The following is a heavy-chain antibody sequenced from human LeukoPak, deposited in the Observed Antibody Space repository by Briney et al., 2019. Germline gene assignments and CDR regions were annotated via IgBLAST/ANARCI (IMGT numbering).Heavy chain of an antibody. CDR2: IIPIFGTA. CDR3: ARGLRYYYGSGSYYNVGNGMDV. Sequence: SVKVSFKASGGTFSSYAISWVRQATGQGLEWMGGIIPIFGTANYAQKFQGRVTINADESTSTAYMELSSMRSEDPDMYYCARGLRYYYGSGSYYNVGNGMDVWGQGTTVTVSS. D-gene: IGHD3-10*01. CDR1: GGTFSSYA. V-gene: IGHV1-69*13. J-gene: IGHJ6*02.